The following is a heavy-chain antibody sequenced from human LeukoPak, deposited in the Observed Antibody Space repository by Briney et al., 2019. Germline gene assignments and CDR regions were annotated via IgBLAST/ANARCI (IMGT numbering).Heavy chain of an antibody. CDR1: GGSISSYY. V-gene: IGHV4-59*01. D-gene: IGHD6-6*01. Sequence: PSESLSPTCTVSGGSISSYYWSWIRQPPGKGLEGIGSIYYSGSTNYNPSLKSRVTISVDTSKNQFSLKLSSVTAADTAVYYCARGGRLVFGWFDPWGQGTLVTVSS. J-gene: IGHJ5*02. CDR2: IYYSGST. CDR3: ARGGRLVFGWFDP.